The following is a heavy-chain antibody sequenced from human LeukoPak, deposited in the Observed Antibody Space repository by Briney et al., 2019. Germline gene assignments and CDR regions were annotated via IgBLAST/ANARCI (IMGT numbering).Heavy chain of an antibody. CDR1: GFTFSNFL. CDR2: ISGSGGDT. J-gene: IGHJ6*02. Sequence: GGSLRLSCAASGFTFSNFLMTWVRQAPGKGPEWVSAISGSGGDTYYADSVKGRFTISRDNSKNTLYLQMNSLRAEDTAVYYCAKFEGSYYGMDVWGQGTTVTVSS. D-gene: IGHD3-9*01. V-gene: IGHV3-23*01. CDR3: AKFEGSYYGMDV.